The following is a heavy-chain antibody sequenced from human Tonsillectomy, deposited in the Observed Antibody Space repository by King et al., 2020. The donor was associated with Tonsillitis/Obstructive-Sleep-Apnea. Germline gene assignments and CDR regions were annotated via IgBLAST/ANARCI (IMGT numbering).Heavy chain of an antibody. D-gene: IGHD2-2*01. Sequence: VQLQQWGAGLLKPSETLSLTCAVYGGSFSGYYWSWIRQPPGKGLEWIGEINHTGSTSYSPSLKRRVTLSVDTSKNQSSLNLSSVTAADTAVYYCARGPYCTSTSCYDDWFDPWGQGTLVTVSS. V-gene: IGHV4-34*01. CDR1: GGSFSGYY. CDR2: INHTGST. J-gene: IGHJ5*02. CDR3: ARGPYCTSTSCYDDWFDP.